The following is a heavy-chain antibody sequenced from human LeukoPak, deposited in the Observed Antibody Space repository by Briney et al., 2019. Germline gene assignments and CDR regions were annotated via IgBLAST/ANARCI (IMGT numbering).Heavy chain of an antibody. D-gene: IGHD3-3*01. CDR1: GYTFTSYY. Sequence: ASVKVSCKASGYTFTSYYMHWVRQAPGQGLEWMGRINPSGGSTSYAQKFQGRVTMTRDMSTSTVYMELSSLRSEDTAVYYCARDLDTIFGVVIIVRLGADYWGQGTLVTVSS. V-gene: IGHV1-46*01. CDR3: ARDLDTIFGVVIIVRLGADY. J-gene: IGHJ4*02. CDR2: INPSGGST.